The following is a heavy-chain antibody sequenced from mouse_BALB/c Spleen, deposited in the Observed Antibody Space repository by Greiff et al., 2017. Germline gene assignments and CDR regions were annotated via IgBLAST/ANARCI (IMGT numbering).Heavy chain of an antibody. CDR3: ARGGYYDAMDY. V-gene: IGHV1-82*01. J-gene: IGHJ4*01. CDR1: GYAFSSSW. CDR2: IYPGDGDT. D-gene: IGHD2-2*01. Sequence: QVQLKQSGPELVKPGASVKISCKASGYAFSSSWMNWVKQRPGQGLEWIGRIYPGDGDTNYNGKFKGKATLTADKSSSTAYMQLSSLTSVDSAVYFCARGGYYDAMDYWGQGTSVTVSS.